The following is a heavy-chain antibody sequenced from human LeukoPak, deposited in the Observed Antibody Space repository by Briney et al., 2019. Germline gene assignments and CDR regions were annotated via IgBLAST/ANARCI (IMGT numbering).Heavy chain of an antibody. Sequence: PGGSLRLSCAASGFTFDDYGMSWVRQAPGKGLEWVSGINWNGGSTGYADSVKGRFTISRDNAKNSLYLQMNSLRAEDTALYYCAREKTSSGWYARGPVDYWGQGTLVTVSS. J-gene: IGHJ4*02. CDR3: AREKTSSGWYARGPVDY. CDR2: INWNGGST. CDR1: GFTFDDYG. V-gene: IGHV3-20*04. D-gene: IGHD6-19*01.